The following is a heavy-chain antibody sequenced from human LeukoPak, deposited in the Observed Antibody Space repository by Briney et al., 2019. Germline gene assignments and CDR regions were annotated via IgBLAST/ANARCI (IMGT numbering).Heavy chain of an antibody. V-gene: IGHV1-58*02. D-gene: IGHD1-1*01. CDR2: IVVGSGDT. Sequence: SVKVSCKASGFTSTTSTMQWVRQARGQRLEWIGWIVVGSGDTNYAEKFQERVTITRDMSTSTVYMELSSLRSDDTAVYYCAADQPRYPDAFDIWGQGTLVTVSS. CDR1: GFTSTTST. J-gene: IGHJ3*02. CDR3: AADQPRYPDAFDI.